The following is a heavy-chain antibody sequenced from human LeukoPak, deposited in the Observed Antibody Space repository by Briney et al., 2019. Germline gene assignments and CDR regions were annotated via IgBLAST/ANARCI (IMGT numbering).Heavy chain of an antibody. CDR3: ARDRGYSNFDY. J-gene: IGHJ4*02. CDR1: GFTFSSYW. V-gene: IGHV3-7*01. Sequence: TGGSLRLSCAASGFTFSSYWMSWVRQAPGKGLEWVANIDQDEGERNYVDPVKGRFTISRDNAQNSLYLQVNSLRAEDTAVYSCARDRGYSNFDYWGQGTLVTVSS. CDR2: IDQDEGER. D-gene: IGHD3-10*01.